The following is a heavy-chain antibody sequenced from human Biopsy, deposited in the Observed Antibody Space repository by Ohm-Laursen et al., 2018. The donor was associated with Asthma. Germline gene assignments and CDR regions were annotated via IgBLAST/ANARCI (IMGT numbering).Heavy chain of an antibody. CDR3: ASDFPKDYVRYNYQF. Sequence: SVKVSCKISGYSLTDLSMHWVRQAPGQGLEWMGGHDHEEGGTVNAWRFQGRVTMTEDTSTDTAYMELSSLSSDDTAVYYCASDFPKDYVRYNYQFWGQGTLVAVSS. CDR2: HDHEEGGT. J-gene: IGHJ4*02. V-gene: IGHV1-24*01. D-gene: IGHD5-18*01. CDR1: GYSLTDLS.